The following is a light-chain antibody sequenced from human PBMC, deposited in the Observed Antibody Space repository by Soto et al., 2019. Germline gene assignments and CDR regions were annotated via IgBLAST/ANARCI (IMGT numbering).Light chain of an antibody. V-gene: IGLV1-40*01. J-gene: IGLJ2*01. Sequence: QSVLTQPPSVSGAPGQRVTISCTGSSSNIGAGYDVHWYQQLPGTAPKPLIYGNSNRPSGVPDRFSGSKSGTSASLAITGLQAEDEADYYCQSYDSSLSVVLFGGGTKLTVL. CDR3: QSYDSSLSVVL. CDR2: GNS. CDR1: SSNIGAGYD.